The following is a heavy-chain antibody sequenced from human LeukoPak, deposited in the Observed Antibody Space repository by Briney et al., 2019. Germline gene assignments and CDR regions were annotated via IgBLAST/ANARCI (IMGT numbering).Heavy chain of an antibody. Sequence: PGGSLRLSCAASGFTFSSYWMHWVRQAPGKGLEWVSVIYSGGSTYYADSVKGRFTISRDNSKNTLYLQMNSLRAEDTAVYYCARSPSGWFKPEYYFDYWGQGTLVTVSS. CDR3: ARSPSGWFKPEYYFDY. D-gene: IGHD6-19*01. CDR1: GFTFSSYW. CDR2: IYSGGST. J-gene: IGHJ4*02. V-gene: IGHV3-66*01.